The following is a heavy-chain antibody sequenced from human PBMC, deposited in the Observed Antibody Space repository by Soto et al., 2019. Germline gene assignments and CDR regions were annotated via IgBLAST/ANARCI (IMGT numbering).Heavy chain of an antibody. CDR1: GFTFSSYA. Sequence: QVQLVESGGGVVQPGRSLRLSGAASGFTFSSYAMHWVREAPGKGLEWVAVISYDGSNKYYADSVKGRFTISRDNSKNTLYLQMNSLRAEDTAVYYCARDRPEFDPWGQGTLVTVSS. CDR3: ARDRPEFDP. J-gene: IGHJ5*02. V-gene: IGHV3-30-3*01. CDR2: ISYDGSNK.